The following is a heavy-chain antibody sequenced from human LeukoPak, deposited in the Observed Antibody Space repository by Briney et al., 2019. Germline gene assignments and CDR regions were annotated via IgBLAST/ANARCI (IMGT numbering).Heavy chain of an antibody. CDR1: GYTFTSYY. J-gene: IGHJ4*02. CDR3: ASPPADYYDSRDYFDY. D-gene: IGHD3-22*01. Sequence: ASVKVSRKASGYTFTSYYMHWVRQAPGQGLEWMGIINPSGGSTSYAQKFQGRVTITADKSTSTAYMELSSLRSEDTAVYYCASPPADYYDSRDYFDYWGQGTLVTVSS. CDR2: INPSGGST. V-gene: IGHV1-46*01.